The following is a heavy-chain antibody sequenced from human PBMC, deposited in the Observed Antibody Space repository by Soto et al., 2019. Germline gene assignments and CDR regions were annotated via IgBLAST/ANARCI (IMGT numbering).Heavy chain of an antibody. Sequence: PLVMKCVTRTVAEGKSIGSGGCWSRKKKPPGKGREWIGSIYYSGSTYYNPSLKSRVTISVDTSKNQFSLKLSSVTAADTAVYYCAGDYYGSGSYRDYWGQGTLVTVSS. CDR1: EGKSIGSGGC. J-gene: IGHJ4*02. D-gene: IGHD3-10*01. V-gene: IGHV4-39*02. CDR2: IYYSGST. CDR3: AGDYYGSGSYRDY.